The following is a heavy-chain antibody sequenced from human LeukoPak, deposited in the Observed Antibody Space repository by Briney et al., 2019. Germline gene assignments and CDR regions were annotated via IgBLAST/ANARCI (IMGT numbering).Heavy chain of an antibody. Sequence: SETLSLTCTVPGGSISSYYWSWIRQPAGKGLEWIGRIYTSGSTNYNPSLKSRVTMSVDTSKNQFSLRLSSVTAADTAVYYCARDISSSSSNYYYYYMDVWGKGTTVTISS. J-gene: IGHJ6*03. CDR1: GGSISSYY. D-gene: IGHD6-13*01. CDR2: IYTSGST. V-gene: IGHV4-4*07. CDR3: ARDISSSSSNYYYYYMDV.